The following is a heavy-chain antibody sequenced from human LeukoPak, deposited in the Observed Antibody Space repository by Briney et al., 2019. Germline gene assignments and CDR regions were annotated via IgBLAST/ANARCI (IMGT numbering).Heavy chain of an antibody. D-gene: IGHD3-22*01. J-gene: IGHJ4*02. CDR3: ARGDYYDSSGSVLDY. CDR2: IYPGDSDT. Sequence: GESLKISCKGSGFSFTRYWIGWVRQMPGKGLEWMGLIYPGDSDTRYSPSFQGQVTISADKSISTAYLQWSSLRASDTAMYYCARGDYYDSSGSVLDYWGQGTLVTVSS. V-gene: IGHV5-51*01. CDR1: GFSFTRYW.